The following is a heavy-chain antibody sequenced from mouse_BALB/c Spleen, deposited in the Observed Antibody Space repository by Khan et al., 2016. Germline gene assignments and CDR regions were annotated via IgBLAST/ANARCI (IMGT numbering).Heavy chain of an antibody. Sequence: VQLQQSGPELVKPGASVKMSCKASGYTFTSYVMHWVKQKPGQGLEWIGYINPYNDGTKYNEKFKGKATLTSDKSSSTAYMELSSLTYEDSAVYYCARSLYQEAMDYWGQGTSVTVSS. D-gene: IGHD1-1*01. CDR3: ARSLYQEAMDY. CDR2: INPYNDGT. J-gene: IGHJ4*01. V-gene: IGHV1S136*01. CDR1: GYTFTSYV.